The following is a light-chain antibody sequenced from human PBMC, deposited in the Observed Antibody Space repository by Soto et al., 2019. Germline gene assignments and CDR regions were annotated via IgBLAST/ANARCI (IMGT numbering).Light chain of an antibody. CDR1: QNIRRY. Sequence: DIQMTQSPSPLSASVGDRVTITCRASQNIRRYLNWYQQKPGKAPNLLIYGASSLQSGVPSRFSGSGSGTDFTLTISSLQSEDSATYYCLQSYNVPWTFGQGTNVEIK. J-gene: IGKJ1*01. V-gene: IGKV1-39*01. CDR3: LQSYNVPWT. CDR2: GAS.